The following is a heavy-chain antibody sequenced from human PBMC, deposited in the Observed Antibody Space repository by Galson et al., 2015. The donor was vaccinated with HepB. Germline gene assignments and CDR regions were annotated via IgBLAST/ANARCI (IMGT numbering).Heavy chain of an antibody. D-gene: IGHD2-15*01. CDR2: ISHDGNKK. Sequence: SLRLSCAASGFTFSSYAMYWVRQAPGKGLECMAVISHDGNKKYYADSVKGRFTISRDNSKNTLYLQMTSLRAEDTAVYNCARSRYCSDGSCYSSVIRPPDSWGQETLVTVSS. CDR3: ARSRYCSDGSCYSSVIRPPDS. V-gene: IGHV3-30-3*01. CDR1: GFTFSSYA. J-gene: IGHJ4*02.